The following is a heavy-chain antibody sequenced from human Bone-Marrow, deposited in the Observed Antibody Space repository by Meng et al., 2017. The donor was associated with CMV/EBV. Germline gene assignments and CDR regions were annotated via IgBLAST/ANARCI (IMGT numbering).Heavy chain of an antibody. Sequence: GGSLRLSCAASGFTFSSYEMNWVRQAPGKGLEWVSYISSSGSTIYYADSVKGRFTISRDNAKNSLYLQMNSLRAEDTAVYYCARDYDFWSGYYERRGDGMDVCGQGTTVTVSS. CDR1: GFTFSSYE. CDR3: ARDYDFWSGYYERRGDGMDV. V-gene: IGHV3-48*03. CDR2: ISSSGSTI. J-gene: IGHJ6*02. D-gene: IGHD3-3*01.